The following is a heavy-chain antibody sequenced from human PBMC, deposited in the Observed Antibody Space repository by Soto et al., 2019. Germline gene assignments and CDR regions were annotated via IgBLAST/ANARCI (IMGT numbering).Heavy chain of an antibody. CDR2: IYHTGTT. V-gene: IGHV4-4*02. CDR1: GASISSTYW. Sequence: QLRESGPGLVKPSGTLSLTCFVSGASISSTYWWSWVRQTPGKSLEWIGQIYHTGTTSYNPSLKNRVTISLDKSNNQFSLRLTSMTAADTAVYYCATLPPRIVVVMTDLPTWGQGTLVTVSS. J-gene: IGHJ5*02. CDR3: ATLPPRIVVVMTDLPT. D-gene: IGHD2-15*01.